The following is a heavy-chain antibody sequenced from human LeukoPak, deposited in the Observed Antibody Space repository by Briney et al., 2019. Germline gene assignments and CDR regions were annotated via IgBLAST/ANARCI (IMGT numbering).Heavy chain of an antibody. J-gene: IGHJ4*02. V-gene: IGHV4-34*09. Sequence: SETQSLTCAVYGGSFSGYYWSWIRQPPGKGLEWIGEINHSGSTNYNPSLKSRVTISVDTSKNQFSLKLSSVTAADTAVYYCARARRVPAAISYYFDYWGQGTLVTVSS. CDR3: ARARRVPAAISYYFDY. D-gene: IGHD2-2*01. CDR2: INHSGST. CDR1: GGSFSGYY.